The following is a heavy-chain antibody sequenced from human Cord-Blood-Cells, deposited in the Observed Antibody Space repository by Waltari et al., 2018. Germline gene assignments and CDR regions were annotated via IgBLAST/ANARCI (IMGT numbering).Heavy chain of an antibody. Sequence: QVQLVQSGAEVKKPGASVKVSCKVSGYTLTELSMHWVRQAPGKGLEWMGGCDPEGRERITAQRSQVGVTTTKDTSTNTADMELSGPRSEDTAVYYWATRANWGYWYFDLWGRGTLFTVSS. V-gene: IGHV1-24*01. D-gene: IGHD7-27*01. CDR1: GYTLTELS. CDR2: CDPEGRER. CDR3: ATRANWGYWYFDL. J-gene: IGHJ2*01.